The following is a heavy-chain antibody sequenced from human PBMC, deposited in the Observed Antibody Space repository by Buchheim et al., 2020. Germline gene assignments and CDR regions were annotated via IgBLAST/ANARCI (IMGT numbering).Heavy chain of an antibody. V-gene: IGHV3-21*01. Sequence: EVQLVESGGGLVKPGGSLRLSCAASGFTFSSYSMNWVRQAPGKGLEWVSSISSSSSYIYYADSVKGRFTISRDNAKNSLYPQMNSLRAEDTAVYYCARDLMQYSSGWSFDYWGQGTL. CDR1: GFTFSSYS. D-gene: IGHD6-19*01. CDR3: ARDLMQYSSGWSFDY. J-gene: IGHJ4*02. CDR2: ISSSSSYI.